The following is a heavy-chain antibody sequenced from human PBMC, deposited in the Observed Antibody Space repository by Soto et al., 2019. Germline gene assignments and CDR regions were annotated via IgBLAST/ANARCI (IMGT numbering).Heavy chain of an antibody. CDR1: GGTFSSYP. CDR3: ARVGHITNYGMAV. V-gene: IGHV1-69*01. CDR2: IMPFFGTS. J-gene: IGHJ6*02. D-gene: IGHD1-26*01. Sequence: QVQLVQSGAEVKKPGSSVKVSCEASGGTFSSYPINWVRQSPGQGLEWMGGIMPFFGTSNYAQKFQGRVTITADDSTSTAYMELRSLRSDYTAVSYWARVGHITNYGMAVWGQGTTVTVSS.